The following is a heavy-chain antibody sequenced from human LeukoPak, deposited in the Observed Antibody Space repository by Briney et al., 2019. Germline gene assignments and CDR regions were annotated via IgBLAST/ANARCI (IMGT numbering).Heavy chain of an antibody. J-gene: IGHJ4*02. D-gene: IGHD6-19*01. CDR3: ARVAHAPTYRSGWYYFDY. Sequence: ASVKVSFKASGGTFSSYAISWVRQAPGQGLEWMGVIIPIFGTANYAQKFQGRVTITTDESTSTAYMELSSLRSEDTAVHYSARVAHAPTYRSGWYYFDYWGQGTLVTVSS. CDR2: IIPIFGTA. V-gene: IGHV1-69*05. CDR1: GGTFSSYA.